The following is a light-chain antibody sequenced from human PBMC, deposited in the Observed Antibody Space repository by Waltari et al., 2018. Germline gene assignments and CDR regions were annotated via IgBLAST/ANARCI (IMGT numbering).Light chain of an antibody. Sequence: DVVVTQSPLSLPVTLGQPASISCRSSPSLDYSNGDNYLGWFKQRPGQSPRRLIYRVSNRDSGVPGRFSGSGSGTDFTLEISRVEAEDVGIYYCMQATHWPPRYTFGQGTKLDIK. V-gene: IGKV2-30*01. CDR2: RVS. J-gene: IGKJ2*01. CDR3: MQATHWPPRYT. CDR1: PSLDYSNGDNY.